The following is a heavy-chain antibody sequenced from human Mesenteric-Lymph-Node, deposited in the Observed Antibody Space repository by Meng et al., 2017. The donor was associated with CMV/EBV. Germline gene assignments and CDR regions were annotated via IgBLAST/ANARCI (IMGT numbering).Heavy chain of an antibody. Sequence: SETLSLTCTGSGGSISSSSYYWGWIRQPPGTGLEWIGSISYSGSTYDNPSLKSRVSISVDTSNNQFSLKLLSVTAADTAVYYCASDYSHYAGAHFDYWGQGTLVTVSS. D-gene: IGHD4-11*01. CDR2: ISYSGST. CDR1: GGSISSSSYY. J-gene: IGHJ4*02. CDR3: ASDYSHYAGAHFDY. V-gene: IGHV4-39*07.